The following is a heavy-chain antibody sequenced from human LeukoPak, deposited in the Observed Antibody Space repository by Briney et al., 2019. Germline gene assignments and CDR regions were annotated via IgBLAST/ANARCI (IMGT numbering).Heavy chain of an antibody. CDR3: ARGVAAGPFDY. CDR2: IYSGGST. CDR1: GFTFSSYA. D-gene: IGHD6-13*01. V-gene: IGHV3-53*04. J-gene: IGHJ4*02. Sequence: PGGSLRLSCAASGFTFSSYAMSWVRQAPGKGLEWVSVIYSGGSTYYADSVKGRFTISRHNSKNTLYLQMNSLRAEDTAVYYCARGVAAGPFDYWGQGTLVTVSS.